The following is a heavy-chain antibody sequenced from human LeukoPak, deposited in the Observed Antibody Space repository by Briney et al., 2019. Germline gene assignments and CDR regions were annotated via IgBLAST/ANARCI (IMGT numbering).Heavy chain of an antibody. V-gene: IGHV3-21*01. CDR3: ASFTTYYDSSGYFTVY. CDR1: GFTFSSYS. Sequence: GGSLRLSCTASGFTFSSYSMNWVRQAPGKGLEWVSSISSSSSYIYYADSVKGRFTISRDNSKNTLYLQMNSLRAEDTAVYYCASFTTYYDSSGYFTVYWGQGTLVTVSS. J-gene: IGHJ4*02. D-gene: IGHD3-22*01. CDR2: ISSSSSYI.